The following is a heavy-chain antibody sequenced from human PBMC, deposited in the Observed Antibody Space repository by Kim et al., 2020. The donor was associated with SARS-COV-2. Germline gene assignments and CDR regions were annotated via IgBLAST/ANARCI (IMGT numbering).Heavy chain of an antibody. D-gene: IGHD3-9*01. CDR3: ARDGVLRYFDWSYYYYYYMDA. V-gene: IGHV3-74*01. CDR2: INSDGSST. Sequence: GGSLRLSCAASGFTFSSYWMHWVRQAPGKGLVWVSRINSDGSSTSYADSVKGRFTISRDNAKNTLYLQMNSLRAEDTAVYYCARDGVLRYFDWSYYYYYYMDAWGKGTTVTVSS. CDR1: GFTFSSYW. J-gene: IGHJ6*03.